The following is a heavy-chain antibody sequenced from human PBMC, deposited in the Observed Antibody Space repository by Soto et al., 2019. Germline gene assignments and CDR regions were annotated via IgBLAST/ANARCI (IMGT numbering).Heavy chain of an antibody. D-gene: IGHD5-12*01. Sequence: QVQLVQSGAEVQKPGASVKVSCKTSGYTFNDFGITWVRQAPGLGLDWLGCVYSKAGTINFAPKFQGRVILTTDTSTSTAYMELTSLTFDDSAVYFCARDIGFDIDYWGQGTLVTVS. CDR3: ARDIGFDIDY. CDR1: GYTFNDFG. V-gene: IGHV1-18*01. CDR2: VYSKAGTI. J-gene: IGHJ4*02.